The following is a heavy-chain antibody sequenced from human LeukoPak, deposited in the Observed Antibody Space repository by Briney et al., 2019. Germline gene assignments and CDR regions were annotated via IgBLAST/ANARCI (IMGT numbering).Heavy chain of an antibody. D-gene: IGHD2-15*01. V-gene: IGHV3-43*01. Sequence: GGSLRLSCAASGFNFGRFSMHWVRQAPGKGLEWVSLFSGNGRSTFYADSVKGRFTVSRDNRKNSLYLQTDSLTPEDTAVYYCAKEKDTIYFDSWGPGTMVTVSS. CDR3: AKEKDTIYFDS. CDR1: GFNFGRFS. J-gene: IGHJ3*01. CDR2: FSGNGRST.